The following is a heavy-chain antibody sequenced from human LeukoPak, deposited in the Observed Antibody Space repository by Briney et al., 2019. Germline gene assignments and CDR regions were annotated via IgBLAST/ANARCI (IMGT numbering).Heavy chain of an antibody. CDR1: GFTFSTFA. D-gene: IGHD3-16*01. Sequence: PGGSLRLSCAASGFTFSTFAMIWVRQPPGKGLEWVAVISYDGSNKYYADSVKGRFTISRDNSKNTLYLQMNSLRAEDTAVYYCGRDPYYDALDYWGQGTLVTVSS. J-gene: IGHJ4*02. CDR3: GRDPYYDALDY. V-gene: IGHV3-30*04. CDR2: ISYDGSNK.